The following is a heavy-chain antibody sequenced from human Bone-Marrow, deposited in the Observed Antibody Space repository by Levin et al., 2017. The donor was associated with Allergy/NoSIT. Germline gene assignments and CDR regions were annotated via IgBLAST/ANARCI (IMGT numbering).Heavy chain of an antibody. D-gene: IGHD6-19*01. CDR3: ARGEYSSGGKDPGYDYGMDV. V-gene: IGHV3-7*01. J-gene: IGHJ6*02. CDR2: IKQDGSEK. CDR1: GFTFSSYW. Sequence: SCAASGFTFSSYWMSWVRQAPGKGLEWVANIKQDGSEKYYVDSVKGRFTISRDNAKNSLYLQMNSLRAEDTAVYYCARGEYSSGGKDPGYDYGMDVWGQGTTVTVSS.